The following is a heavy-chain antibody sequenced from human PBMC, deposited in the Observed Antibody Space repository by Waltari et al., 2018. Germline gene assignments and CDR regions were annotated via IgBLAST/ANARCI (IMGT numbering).Heavy chain of an antibody. J-gene: IGHJ4*02. CDR1: GGSISSSSYY. CDR3: ARVRGLTVAVVDY. V-gene: IGHV4-39*07. CDR2: IYYSGST. D-gene: IGHD6-19*01. Sequence: QLQLQESGPGLVKPSETLSLTCTVSGGSISSSSYYWGWIRQPPGKGLEWIGSIYYSGSTYYNPSLKSRVTISVDTSKNQFSLKLSSVTAADTAVYYCARVRGLTVAVVDYWGQGTLVTVSS.